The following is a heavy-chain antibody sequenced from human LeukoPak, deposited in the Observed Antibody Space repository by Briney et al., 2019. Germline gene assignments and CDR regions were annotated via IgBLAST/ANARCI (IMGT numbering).Heavy chain of an antibody. J-gene: IGHJ4*02. CDR3: ARVKAAAAYDY. CDR2: INPNSGNT. Sequence: AXVKVSCKASGYTFTGYYMHWVRQAPGQGLEWMGWINPNSGNTGYAQKFQGRVTMTRNTSISTAYMEMSSLRSEDTAVYYCARVKAAAAYDYWGQGTLVTVSS. D-gene: IGHD6-13*01. V-gene: IGHV1-8*02. CDR1: GYTFTGYY.